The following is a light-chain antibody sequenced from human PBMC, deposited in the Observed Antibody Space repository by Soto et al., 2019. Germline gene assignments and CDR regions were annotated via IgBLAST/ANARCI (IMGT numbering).Light chain of an antibody. CDR2: AAS. Sequence: DIQMTQSPSSLSASVGDRVTITCRASQSISSYLNWYQQRPGKAPNLLIFAASSLQSGVPSRFSGSGSGTDFTLTISSLQPEDLATYFCQQSYNSPPLTFGGGTKVEIK. CDR3: QQSYNSPPLT. V-gene: IGKV1-39*01. CDR1: QSISSY. J-gene: IGKJ4*01.